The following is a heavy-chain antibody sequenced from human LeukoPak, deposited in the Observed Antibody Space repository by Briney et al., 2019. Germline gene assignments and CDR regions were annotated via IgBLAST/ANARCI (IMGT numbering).Heavy chain of an antibody. CDR3: ARDTLRGYGRGGFDY. D-gene: IGHD5-18*01. CDR1: GGSISSGSYY. V-gene: IGHV4-61*01. J-gene: IGHJ4*02. Sequence: SETLSLTCTVSGGSISSGSYYWSWIRQPPGKGLEWIGYIYYSGSTNYNPSLKSRVTISVDTSKNQFSLKLSSVTAADTAVYYCARDTLRGYGRGGFDYWGQGTLVTVSS. CDR2: IYYSGST.